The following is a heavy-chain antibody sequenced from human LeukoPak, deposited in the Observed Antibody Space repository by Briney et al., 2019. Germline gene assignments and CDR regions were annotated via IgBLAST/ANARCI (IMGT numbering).Heavy chain of an antibody. D-gene: IGHD1-7*01. CDR1: GYTFTGYY. CDR3: AIAGYRTGTEFDY. J-gene: IGHJ4*02. CDR2: INPNSGGT. V-gene: IGHV1-2*02. Sequence: GASVKVSCKASGYTFTGYYMHWVRQAPGQGLEWMGWINPNSGGTNYAQKFQGRVTMTRDTSISTAYTELSRLRSDDTAVYYCAIAGYRTGTEFDYWGQGTLVTVSS.